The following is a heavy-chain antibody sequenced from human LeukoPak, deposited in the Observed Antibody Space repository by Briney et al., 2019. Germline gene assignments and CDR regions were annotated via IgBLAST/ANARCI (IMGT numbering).Heavy chain of an antibody. D-gene: IGHD1-26*01. V-gene: IGHV3-21*01. Sequence: PGGSLRLSCAASGFTFSSYSMNWVRQAPGKGLEWVSSISSSSSYIYYADSVKGRFTISRDNAKNSLYLQMNSLRAEDTAVYYCASLGATNNYFDYWGQGTLVTVSS. CDR1: GFTFSSYS. J-gene: IGHJ4*02. CDR2: ISSSSSYI. CDR3: ASLGATNNYFDY.